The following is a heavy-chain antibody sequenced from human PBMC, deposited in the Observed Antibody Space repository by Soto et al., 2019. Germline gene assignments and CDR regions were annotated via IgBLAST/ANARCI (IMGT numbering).Heavy chain of an antibody. CDR2: IYYSGTT. D-gene: IGHD2-15*01. CDR3: SRGLGGCSGSNCYSSLDV. CDR1: GSSIGSYH. J-gene: IGHJ6*04. Sequence: PSETLSLTCTVSGSSIGSYHWNWIRQSPGRGLEWIGNIYYSGTTNYNPSLKSRVVISVDTSNNQFSLRLSSVTAADTAVYYCSRGLGGCSGSNCYSSLDVWGKGNTVTV. V-gene: IGHV4-59*01.